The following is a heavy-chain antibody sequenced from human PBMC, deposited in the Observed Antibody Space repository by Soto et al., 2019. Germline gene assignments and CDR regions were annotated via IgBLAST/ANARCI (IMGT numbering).Heavy chain of an antibody. D-gene: IGHD3-3*01. CDR1: GGSFSGYY. CDR3: ARLTYYDFWSGYPGPSLGMDV. J-gene: IGHJ6*02. CDR2: INHSGST. V-gene: IGHV4-34*01. Sequence: SETLSLTCAVYGGSFSGYYWSWIRQPPGKXLEWIGEINHSGSTNYNPSLKSRVTISVDTSKNQFSLKLSSVTAADTAVYYCARLTYYDFWSGYPGPSLGMDVWGQGTTVTVSS.